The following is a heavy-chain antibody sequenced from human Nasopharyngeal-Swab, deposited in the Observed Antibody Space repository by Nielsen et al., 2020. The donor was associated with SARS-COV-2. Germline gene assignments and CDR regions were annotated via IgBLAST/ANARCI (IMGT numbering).Heavy chain of an antibody. Sequence: SETLSLTCAVYGGSFSGYYWSWIRQPPGKVLELIGEINHSGSTNYNPSLKSRVTISVDTSKNQFSLKLSSVTAADTAVYYCASHPGYCSSTSCYAPSYGMDVWGQGTTVTVSS. CDR2: INHSGST. CDR3: ASHPGYCSSTSCYAPSYGMDV. V-gene: IGHV4-34*01. CDR1: GGSFSGYY. D-gene: IGHD2-2*01. J-gene: IGHJ6*02.